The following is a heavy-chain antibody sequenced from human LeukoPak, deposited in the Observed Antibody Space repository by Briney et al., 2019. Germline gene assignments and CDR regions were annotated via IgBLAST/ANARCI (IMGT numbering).Heavy chain of an antibody. CDR3: AYIDSPDAFDI. CDR2: IIPILGIA. V-gene: IGHV1-69*04. CDR1: GGTFSSYA. D-gene: IGHD5-12*01. J-gene: IGHJ3*02. Sequence: ASVKVSCKASGGTFSSYAISWVRQAPGQGLEWMGRIIPILGIANYAQKFQGRVTITADKSTSTAYMELSSLRSEDTAVYYCAYIDSPDAFDIWGQGTMVTVSS.